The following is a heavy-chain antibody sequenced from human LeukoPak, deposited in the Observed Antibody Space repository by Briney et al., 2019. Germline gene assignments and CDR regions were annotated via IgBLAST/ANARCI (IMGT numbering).Heavy chain of an antibody. V-gene: IGHV3-7*01. J-gene: IGHJ4*02. Sequence: GGSLRLSCAGSGFTFSTYGMTWVRQAPGKGLEWVANIKQDGSEKYYVDSVKGRFTISRDNAENSLYLQMNSLRAEDTAVYYCARRRQQFFDYWGQGTLVTVSS. CDR1: GFTFSTYG. D-gene: IGHD6-13*01. CDR3: ARRRQQFFDY. CDR2: IKQDGSEK.